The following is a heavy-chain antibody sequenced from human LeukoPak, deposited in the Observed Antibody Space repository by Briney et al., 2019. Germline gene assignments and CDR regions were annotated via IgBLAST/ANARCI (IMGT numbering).Heavy chain of an antibody. Sequence: SETLSLTCALYGGSFSSYYWSWIRRPPGEGLEWIGYIYYSVSTNFNPSLKSRVTISVDTSKNQFSLKLSSVTAAATAVYYCARPRYCSSTSCSSFGSWGQGTLVTVSS. V-gene: IGHV4-59*01. CDR2: IYYSVST. CDR1: GGSFSSYY. CDR3: ARPRYCSSTSCSSFGS. J-gene: IGHJ5*02. D-gene: IGHD2-2*01.